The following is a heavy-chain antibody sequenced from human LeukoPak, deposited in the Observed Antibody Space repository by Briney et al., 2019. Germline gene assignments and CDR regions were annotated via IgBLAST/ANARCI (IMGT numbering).Heavy chain of an antibody. Sequence: PSETLSLTCAVYGESLNRHYWGWIRQPPGKGLEWIGSIYDSGSTYYNPSLKSRVTISIDTSKNQFSLKLSSVTAADTAVYYCTRGYYSGSGAIDYWGQGTLVTVSS. V-gene: IGHV4-34*01. CDR3: TRGYYSGSGAIDY. CDR1: GESLNRHY. CDR2: IYDSGST. D-gene: IGHD3-10*01. J-gene: IGHJ4*02.